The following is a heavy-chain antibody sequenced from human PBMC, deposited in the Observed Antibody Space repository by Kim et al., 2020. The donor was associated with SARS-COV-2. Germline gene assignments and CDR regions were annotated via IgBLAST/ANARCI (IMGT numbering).Heavy chain of an antibody. CDR2: IYYSGST. D-gene: IGHD2-2*01. CDR3: ARVREDIVVVPAAHNYYYYGMDV. Sequence: SETLSLTCTVSGGSISSYYWSWIRQPPGKGLEWIGYIYYSGSTNYNPSLKSRVTISVDTSKNQFSLKLSSVTAADTAVYYCARVREDIVVVPAAHNYYYYGMDVWGQGTTVTVSS. J-gene: IGHJ6*02. V-gene: IGHV4-59*13. CDR1: GGSISSYY.